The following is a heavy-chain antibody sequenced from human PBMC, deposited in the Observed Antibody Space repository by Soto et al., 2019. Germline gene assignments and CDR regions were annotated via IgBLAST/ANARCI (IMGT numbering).Heavy chain of an antibody. CDR1: GYSLFISD. CDR3: ARGFPPGMVVGGSTVFDY. V-gene: IGHV1-46*01. CDR2: IDPSGGSA. Sequence: ASVKVACKSSGYSLFISDMPVARKAPGQGLEWMGIIDPSGGSASYAQKFQGRVTMTRDTSTTTVYMELSSLRSEDTAVFFCARGFPPGMVVGGSTVFDYGGQGTLVTVSA. J-gene: IGHJ4*02. D-gene: IGHD6-19*01.